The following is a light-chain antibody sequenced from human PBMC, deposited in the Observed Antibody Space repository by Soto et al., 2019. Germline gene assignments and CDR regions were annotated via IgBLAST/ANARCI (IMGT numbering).Light chain of an antibody. CDR1: QSVSSSY. CDR3: QQYGSSPPFT. J-gene: IGKJ3*01. Sequence: EIVLTQSPGTLSLSPGERATLSCRASQSVSSSYLAWYQQKPGQAPRLLIYGASSRATGIPDRFSGSGSGTDCSLTISRLETEDFAVYYCQQYGSSPPFTFGPGTKVDIK. CDR2: GAS. V-gene: IGKV3-20*01.